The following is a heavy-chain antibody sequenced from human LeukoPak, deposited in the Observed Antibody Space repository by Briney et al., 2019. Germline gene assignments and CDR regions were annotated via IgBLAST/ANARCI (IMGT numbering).Heavy chain of an antibody. D-gene: IGHD6-13*01. J-gene: IGHJ6*02. V-gene: IGHV1-69*13. CDR3: ARTFRSSWAFDYYYYYGMDV. Sequence: SVKVSCKASGGTFISYAISWVRQAPGQGLEWMGGIIPIFGTANYAQKFQGRVTITADESTSTAYMELSSLRSEDTAVYYCARTFRSSWAFDYYYYYGMDVWGQGTTVTVSS. CDR1: GGTFISYA. CDR2: IIPIFGTA.